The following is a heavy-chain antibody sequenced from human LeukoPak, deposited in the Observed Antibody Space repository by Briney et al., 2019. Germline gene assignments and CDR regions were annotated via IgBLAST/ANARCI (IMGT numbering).Heavy chain of an antibody. CDR2: IYPADSNS. D-gene: IGHD3-10*01. V-gene: IGHV5-51*01. J-gene: IGHJ4*02. Sequence: GESLKISCKGSGYIFTNYWFGWVRQMPGKGLEWMGIIYPADSNSRYSPSFRGQVTISADKSTSTAYLQWSSLKASDTAMYHCARHNASGNFFDFWGQGTLVTVSS. CDR3: ARHNASGNFFDF. CDR1: GYIFTNYW.